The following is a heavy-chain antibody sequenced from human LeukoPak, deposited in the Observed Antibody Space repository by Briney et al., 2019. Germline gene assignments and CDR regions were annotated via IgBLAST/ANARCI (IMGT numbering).Heavy chain of an antibody. V-gene: IGHV3-74*01. J-gene: IGHJ4*02. CDR3: ARGRYSYGLGY. D-gene: IGHD5-18*01. CDR1: GFTFSSYW. Sequence: GGSLRLSCAASGFTFSSYWMHWVRQAPGKGLVWVSRINTDGSSTSYADSVKGRFTISRDNAKNTLYLQMNSLRAEDTAVYHCARGRYSYGLGYWGQGTLVTVSS. CDR2: INTDGSST.